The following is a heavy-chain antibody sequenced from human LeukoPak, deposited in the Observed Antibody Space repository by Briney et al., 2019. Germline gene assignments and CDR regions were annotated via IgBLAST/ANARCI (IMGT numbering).Heavy chain of an antibody. V-gene: IGHV1-69*05. CDR3: AVTWPLGYYYFDY. CDR2: IIPIFGTA. J-gene: IGHJ4*02. CDR1: GGTFSSYA. Sequence: SVKVSCKASGGTFSSYAISWVRQAPGQGLEWMGRIIPIFGTANYAQKFQGRVTITTDESTSTDYMELSSLRSEDTAVYYCAVTWPLGYYYFDYWGQGTLVTVSS. D-gene: IGHD7-27*01.